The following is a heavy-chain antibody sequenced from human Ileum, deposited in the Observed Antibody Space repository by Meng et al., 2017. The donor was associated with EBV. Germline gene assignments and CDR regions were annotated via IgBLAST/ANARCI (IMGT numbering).Heavy chain of an antibody. CDR2: IYYSGST. D-gene: IGHD3-22*01. Sequence: QRHRPWRGQRLGKPSETRPLTCTVSGGSISSSNHYWGWIRQPPGKGPEWIANIYYSGSTYYNPSLKSRVTISVDTSKNQFSLKLSSVTAADTAVYYCARVPSYYYDSRGYVTPFDYWGQGTLVTVSS. CDR3: ARVPSYYYDSRGYVTPFDY. V-gene: IGHV4-39*07. J-gene: IGHJ4*02. CDR1: GGSISSSNHY.